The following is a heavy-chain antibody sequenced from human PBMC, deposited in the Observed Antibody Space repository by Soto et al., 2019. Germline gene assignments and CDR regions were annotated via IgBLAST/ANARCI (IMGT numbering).Heavy chain of an antibody. J-gene: IGHJ3*02. CDR3: AREQRSIAAAGDAFDI. Sequence: SETLSLTCAVYGGSFSGYYWSWIRQPPGKGLEWIGEINHSGSTNYNPSLKSRVTISVDTSKNQFSLKLSSVTAADTAVYYCAREQRSIAAAGDAFDIWGQGTMVTVSS. CDR1: GGSFSGYY. CDR2: INHSGST. D-gene: IGHD6-13*01. V-gene: IGHV4-34*01.